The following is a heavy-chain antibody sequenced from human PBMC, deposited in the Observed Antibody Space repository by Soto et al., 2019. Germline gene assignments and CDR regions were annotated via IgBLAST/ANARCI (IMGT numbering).Heavy chain of an antibody. CDR1: GFTFRNYA. CDR3: AKFKGGVNDGLDI. CDR2: ISSSGDNT. J-gene: IGHJ3*02. Sequence: GGSLRLSCAASGFTFRNYAMTWVRQAPGKGLEWVSGISSSGDNTYYPSSVRGRFTISRDNSKDSLFLQMSSLRAEDTATYYCAKFKGGVNDGLDIWGQGTMVTVSS. D-gene: IGHD6-25*01. V-gene: IGHV3-23*01.